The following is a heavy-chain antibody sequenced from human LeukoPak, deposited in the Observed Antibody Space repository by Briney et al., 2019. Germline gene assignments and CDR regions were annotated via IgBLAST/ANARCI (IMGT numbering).Heavy chain of an antibody. D-gene: IGHD4-17*01. V-gene: IGHV4-59*01. CDR3: ARAVGDYDRINAFDI. CDR2: IYYSGST. J-gene: IGHJ3*02. CDR1: GGSISSYY. Sequence: SETLSLTCTVSGGSISSYYWSWIRQPPGKGLEWIGHIYYSGSTNYNPSLKSRVTISVDTSKNQFSLKLSSVTAADTAVYYCARAVGDYDRINAFDIWGQGTMVTVSS.